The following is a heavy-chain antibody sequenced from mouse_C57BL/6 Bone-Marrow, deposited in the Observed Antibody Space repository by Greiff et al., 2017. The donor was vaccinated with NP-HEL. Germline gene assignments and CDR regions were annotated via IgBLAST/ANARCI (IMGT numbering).Heavy chain of an antibody. J-gene: IGHJ1*03. CDR3: ARSKSTTVVPYWYFDV. Sequence: VKLMESGAELARPGASVKLSCKASGYTFTSYGISWVKQRTGQGLEWIGEIYPRSGNTYYNEKFKGKATLTADKSSSTAYMELRSLTSEDSAVYFCARSKSTTVVPYWYFDVWGTGTTVTVSS. D-gene: IGHD1-1*01. V-gene: IGHV1-81*01. CDR1: GYTFTSYG. CDR2: IYPRSGNT.